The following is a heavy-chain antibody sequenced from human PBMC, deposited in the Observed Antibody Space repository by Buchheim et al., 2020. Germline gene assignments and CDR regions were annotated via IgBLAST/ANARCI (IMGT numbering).Heavy chain of an antibody. D-gene: IGHD3-10*01. J-gene: IGHJ5*02. CDR2: IYYSGST. CDR1: GGSISSGGYY. Sequence: QVQLQESGPGLVKPSQTLSLTCTVSGGSISSGGYYWSWIRQHPGKGLEWIGYIYYSGSTYYNPSLKSRVTISVDTSKNQFSPQLSSVTAADTAVYYSARFVDWHDVNQGVIPSDRYDPWGQGTL. CDR3: ARFVDWHDVNQGVIPSDRYDP. V-gene: IGHV4-31*03.